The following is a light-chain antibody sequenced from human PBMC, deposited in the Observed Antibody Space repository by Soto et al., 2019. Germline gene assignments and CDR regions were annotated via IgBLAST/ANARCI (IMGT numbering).Light chain of an antibody. CDR1: SSDIGGYNY. CDR2: DVS. CDR3: SSYTSTSTLYX. J-gene: IGLJ1*01. V-gene: IGLV2-14*03. Sequence: QSALTQPASVSGSPGQSITISCTGTSSDIGGYNYVSWYQQLPGKVPKLIIYDVSNRPSGVSDRFSGSKSGNAASLTISGLQAEDEADYYCSSYTSTSTLYXXGTGTKXTVL.